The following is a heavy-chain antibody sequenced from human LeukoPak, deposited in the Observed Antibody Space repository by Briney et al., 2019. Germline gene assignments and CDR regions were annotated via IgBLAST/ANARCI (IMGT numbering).Heavy chain of an antibody. CDR1: GYAISSGYF. CDR2: IYHSGST. Sequence: SETLSLTCSVSGYAISSGYFWGWIRQPPGKGLEWIGTIYHSGSTYYNPSLKSRVTISVDTSKNQFSLKLRSVTAADTAVYYCARGYSSSWYFNWFDPWGQGTLVTVSS. V-gene: IGHV4-38-2*02. CDR3: ARGYSSSWYFNWFDP. J-gene: IGHJ5*02. D-gene: IGHD6-13*01.